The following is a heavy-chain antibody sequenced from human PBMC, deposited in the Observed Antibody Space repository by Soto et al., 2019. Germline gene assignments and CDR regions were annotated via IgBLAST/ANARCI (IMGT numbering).Heavy chain of an antibody. J-gene: IGHJ4*02. Sequence: SGPTLVNPTQTLTLTCTFSGFSLSTSGVGVGWIRQPPGKALEWLGIIFWDDDKRYRPSLKRRVSITKDTSKNQLVLTMTNMDPVDTATYYCAHFAWKEMWPGISVVNWSQGTPVSVSS. D-gene: IGHD1-1*01. V-gene: IGHV2-5*02. CDR2: IFWDDDK. CDR3: AHFAWKEMWPGISVVN. CDR1: GFSLSTSGVG.